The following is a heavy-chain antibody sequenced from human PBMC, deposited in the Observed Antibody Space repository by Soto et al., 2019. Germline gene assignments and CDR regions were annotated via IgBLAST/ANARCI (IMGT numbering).Heavy chain of an antibody. D-gene: IGHD2-2*03. V-gene: IGHV4-59*01. J-gene: IGHJ5*02. CDR3: ARAPVHQFRWINWFDP. Sequence: KASETLSLTCTVSGGSISSYYWSWIRQPPGKGLEWIGYIYYSGSTNYNPSLKSRVTISVDTSKNQFSLKLSSVTAADTAVYYCARAPVHQFRWINWFDPWGQGTLVTVSS. CDR2: IYYSGST. CDR1: GGSISSYY.